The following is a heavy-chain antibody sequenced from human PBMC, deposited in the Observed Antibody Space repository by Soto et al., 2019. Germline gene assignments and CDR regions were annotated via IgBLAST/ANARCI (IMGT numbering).Heavy chain of an antibody. J-gene: IGHJ4*02. CDR2: ISGSGGST. CDR1: GFTFSSYA. D-gene: IGHD6-13*01. CDR3: AKDPIAAAGTWD. V-gene: IGHV3-23*01. Sequence: EVQLLESGGGLVQPGGSLRLSCAASGFTFSSYAMSWVRQAPGKGLEWVSAISGSGGSTYYADSVMGRFTISRDNSKNPLYLQMNSLRAEDTAVYYCAKDPIAAAGTWDWGQGTLVTVSS.